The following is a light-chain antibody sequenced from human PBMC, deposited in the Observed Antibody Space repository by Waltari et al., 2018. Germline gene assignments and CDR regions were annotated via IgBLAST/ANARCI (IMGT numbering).Light chain of an antibody. CDR2: DIR. V-gene: IGLV2-11*01. CDR1: SSDVGDYNA. J-gene: IGLJ2*01. CDR3: CSYRTGGGL. Sequence: QAALTQPPSVSKSLGQSVTISCAGMSSDVGDYNAVSWYQHHPGTAPRLLIYDIRRRPSGVSDRFSGSKSGNTASLTISGLQTEDEADYYCCSYRTGGGLFGGGTRLTVL.